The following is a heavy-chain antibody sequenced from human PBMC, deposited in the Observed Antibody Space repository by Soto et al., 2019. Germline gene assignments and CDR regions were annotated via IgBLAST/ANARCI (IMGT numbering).Heavy chain of an antibody. CDR3: AKVLFGGVIVYAIDI. J-gene: IGHJ3*02. CDR1: GFTFSSYA. CDR2: ISGSGGST. Sequence: PGGSLRLSCAASGFTFSSYAMSWARQAPGKGLEWVSAISGSGGSTYYADSVKGRFTISRDNSKNTLYLQMNSLRAEDTAVYYCAKVLFGGVIVYAIDIWGQGTMVTVSS. V-gene: IGHV3-23*01. D-gene: IGHD3-16*02.